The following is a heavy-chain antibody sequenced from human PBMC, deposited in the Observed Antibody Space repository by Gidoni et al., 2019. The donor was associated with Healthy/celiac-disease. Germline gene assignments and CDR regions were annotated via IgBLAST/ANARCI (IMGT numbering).Heavy chain of an antibody. J-gene: IGHJ6*04. CDR2: ITSKANIYAT. V-gene: IGHV3-73*02. Sequence: EVQLVESGGGLVQPGGSLKLSCAAAGFTFSGSAMPWVRQASGKGLEWVGRITSKANIYATAYAASVKGRFTISRDDSKNTAYLQMNSLKTEDTAVYYCTRLYYDFWSGYLPKTYYYYGMDVWGKGTTVTVSS. CDR3: TRLYYDFWSGYLPKTYYYYGMDV. CDR1: GFTFSGSA. D-gene: IGHD3-3*01.